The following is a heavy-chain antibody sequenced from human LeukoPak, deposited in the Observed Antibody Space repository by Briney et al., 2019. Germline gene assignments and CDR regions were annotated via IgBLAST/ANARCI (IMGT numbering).Heavy chain of an antibody. Sequence: PSETLSLTCTVSGGSISYYWSWIRQPAGKGLEWIGRIYTSGSTNYNPSLKSRVTMSVDTSKNQFSLKLSSVTAADTAVYYCARDRNYGSGNLFDYWGQGTLVTVYS. CDR1: GGSISYY. V-gene: IGHV4-4*07. J-gene: IGHJ4*02. D-gene: IGHD3-10*01. CDR2: IYTSGST. CDR3: ARDRNYGSGNLFDY.